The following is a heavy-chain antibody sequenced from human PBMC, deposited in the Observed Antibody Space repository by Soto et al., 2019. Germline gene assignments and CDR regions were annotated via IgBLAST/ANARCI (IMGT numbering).Heavy chain of an antibody. Sequence: SETLSLTCAVSGGSFSGYYWSWIRQPPGKGLEWIGEINHSGSTNYSPSLKSRVTISVDTSKNQFSLKLSSVTAADTAVYYCARGSVEAVAGTSIYGMDVWGQGTTVTVSS. V-gene: IGHV4-34*01. CDR3: ARGSVEAVAGTSIYGMDV. D-gene: IGHD6-19*01. CDR1: GGSFSGYY. J-gene: IGHJ6*02. CDR2: INHSGST.